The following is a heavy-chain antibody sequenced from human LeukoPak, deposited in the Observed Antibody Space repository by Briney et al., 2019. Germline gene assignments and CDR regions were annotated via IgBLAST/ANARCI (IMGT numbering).Heavy chain of an antibody. CDR3: ARYCSGGSCYAYARFDP. CDR2: IYYSGST. J-gene: IGHJ5*02. Sequence: PSQTLSLTCTVSGGSISSGGYYWSWIRQHPGKGLEWIGYIYYSGSTYYNPSLKSRVTISVDTSKNQFSLKLSSVTAADTAVYYCARYCSGGSCYAYARFDPWGQGTLVTVSS. D-gene: IGHD2-15*01. V-gene: IGHV4-31*03. CDR1: GGSISSGGYY.